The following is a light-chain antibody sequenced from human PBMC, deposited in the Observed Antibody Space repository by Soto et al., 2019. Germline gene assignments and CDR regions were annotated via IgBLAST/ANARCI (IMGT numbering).Light chain of an antibody. Sequence: EIVLTQSPGTLSLSPGERATLSCRASQSATNNFLAWYQQKPGQAPRLLIYDASRRATGIPDRFSGSGSGTDFTLTISRLEPEDFAVYYCQQYGRSPLTFGPGTKVDIK. CDR2: DAS. J-gene: IGKJ3*01. CDR3: QQYGRSPLT. V-gene: IGKV3-20*01. CDR1: QSATNNF.